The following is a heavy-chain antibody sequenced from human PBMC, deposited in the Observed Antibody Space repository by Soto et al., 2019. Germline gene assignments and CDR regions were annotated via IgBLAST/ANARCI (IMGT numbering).Heavy chain of an antibody. J-gene: IGHJ6*03. CDR1: GFTFSSYA. CDR3: AKAGGYSSSWATWGDYYYYYMDV. Sequence: GGSLRLSCAASGFTFSSYAMSWVRQAPGKGLEWVSAISGSGGSTYYADSVKGRFTISRDNSKNTLYLQMNSLRAEDTAVYYCAKAGGYSSSWATWGDYYYYYMDVWGKGTTVTVSS. CDR2: ISGSGGST. D-gene: IGHD6-13*01. V-gene: IGHV3-23*01.